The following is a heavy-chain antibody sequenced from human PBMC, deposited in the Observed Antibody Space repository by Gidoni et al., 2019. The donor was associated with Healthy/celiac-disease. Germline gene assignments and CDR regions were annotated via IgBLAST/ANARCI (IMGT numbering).Heavy chain of an antibody. CDR1: GFTFSSYG. Sequence: QVQLVESGGGVVQPGRSLRLSCAASGFTFSSYGMHWVRQAPGKGLEWVAVIWYDGSNKYYADSVKGRFTISRDNSKNTLYLQMNSLRAEDTAVYYCARVSGSGYYLSYFDLWGRGTLVTVSS. J-gene: IGHJ2*01. D-gene: IGHD3-22*01. CDR3: ARVSGSGYYLSYFDL. CDR2: IWYDGSNK. V-gene: IGHV3-33*01.